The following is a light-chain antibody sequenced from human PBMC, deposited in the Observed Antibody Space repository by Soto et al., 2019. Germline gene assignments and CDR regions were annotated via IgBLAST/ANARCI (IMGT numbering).Light chain of an antibody. J-gene: IGKJ3*01. Sequence: VLAQSPATLSLSPGDRATLSCGASQSVSRSYLAWYQQKPGLAPRLIIYDASTRATGIPDRFSGSGSGTDFTLTISRLEPEDFAVYYCQQYGSSPLTFGPGTKVAIK. CDR3: QQYGSSPLT. CDR2: DAS. V-gene: IGKV3D-20*01. CDR1: QSVSRSY.